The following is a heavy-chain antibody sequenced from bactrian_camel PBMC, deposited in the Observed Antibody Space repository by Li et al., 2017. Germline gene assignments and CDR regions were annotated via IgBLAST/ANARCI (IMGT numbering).Heavy chain of an antibody. CDR2: ISSDNST. J-gene: IGHJ4*01. CDR3: AASNGGAWIWYAQSKYQH. CDR1: EYLFTSYC. V-gene: IGHV3S53*01. D-gene: IGHD6*01. Sequence: VQLVESGGGSVEAGGSLRLSCAAHEYLFTSYCMGWFRQAPGKEREGVASISSDNSTTYADSVRGRFIISQNRATNTVYLQMNNLKPEDTATYYCAASNGGAWIWYAQSKYQHWGQGTQVTVS.